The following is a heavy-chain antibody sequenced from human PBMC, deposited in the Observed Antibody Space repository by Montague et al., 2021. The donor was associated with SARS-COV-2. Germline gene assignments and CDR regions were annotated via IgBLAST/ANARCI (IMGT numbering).Heavy chain of an antibody. CDR1: GGSITNNSDY. CDR3: ARLKRYFDSSGSPAAFDS. Sequence: SETLSLTCTVSGGSITNNSDYWTWIRQPPGKGLEWIGSIYYTGNTYYNPSLKSRVTISVVTSKNHFTMKLSSVTAAETAVYYCARLKRYFDSSGSPAAFDSWGQGTKVTVSS. CDR2: IYYTGNT. J-gene: IGHJ3*01. D-gene: IGHD3-22*01. V-gene: IGHV4-39*02.